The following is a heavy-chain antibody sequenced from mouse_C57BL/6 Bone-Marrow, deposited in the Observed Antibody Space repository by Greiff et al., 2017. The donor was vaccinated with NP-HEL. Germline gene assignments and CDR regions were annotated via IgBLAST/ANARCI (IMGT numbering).Heavy chain of an antibody. D-gene: IGHD1-1*01. CDR2: IDPETGGT. CDR1: GYTFTDYE. V-gene: IGHV1-15*01. Sequence: VQLQQSGAELVRPGASVTLSCKASGYTFTDYEMHWVKQTPVHGLEWIGAIDPETGGTAYNQKFKGKAILTADKSSSTAYMELRSLTSECSAVYYCTSSTLYGSSLFDYWGQGTTLTVSS. CDR3: TSSTLYGSSLFDY. J-gene: IGHJ2*01.